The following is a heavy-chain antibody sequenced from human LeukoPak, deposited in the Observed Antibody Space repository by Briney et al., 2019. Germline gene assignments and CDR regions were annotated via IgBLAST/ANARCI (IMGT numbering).Heavy chain of an antibody. J-gene: IGHJ4*02. Sequence: GGPLRLSCAASGFTFDDYAMHWVRHAPGKGLEWVSGISWNSGSIGYADSVKGRFTISRDNAKNSLYLQMNSLRAEDTALYYCAKGSGYSSSWPFDYWGQGTLVTVSS. CDR1: GFTFDDYA. CDR2: ISWNSGSI. CDR3: AKGSGYSSSWPFDY. D-gene: IGHD6-13*01. V-gene: IGHV3-9*01.